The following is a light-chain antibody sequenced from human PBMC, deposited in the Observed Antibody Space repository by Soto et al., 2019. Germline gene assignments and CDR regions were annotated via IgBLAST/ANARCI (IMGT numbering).Light chain of an antibody. CDR1: TSNIGRNF. CDR3: ATWDGSLSGWV. Sequence: QSVLTQPPSASGTPGQRVTISCSGSTSNIGRNFVYWYQQFPGTAPKLLIYKNNQRPSGVPDRFSGSKSGTSASLAISGLRSEDETDYYCATWDGSLSGWVFGGGTKLTVL. J-gene: IGLJ3*02. V-gene: IGLV1-47*01. CDR2: KNN.